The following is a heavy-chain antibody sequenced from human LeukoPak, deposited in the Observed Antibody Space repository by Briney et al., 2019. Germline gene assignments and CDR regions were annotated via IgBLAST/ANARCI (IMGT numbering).Heavy chain of an antibody. Sequence: GGSLRLSCAASGFTFSNYNMNWVRQAPGKGLEWVSYITSRSSSIYYADSVKGRFTISRDNAKNSLYLQMNSLRAEDTAVYYCARVVEMATPSYYYYGMDVWGQGTTVTVSS. V-gene: IGHV3-48*04. J-gene: IGHJ6*02. CDR3: ARVVEMATPSYYYYGMDV. CDR1: GFTFSNYN. CDR2: ITSRSSSI. D-gene: IGHD5-24*01.